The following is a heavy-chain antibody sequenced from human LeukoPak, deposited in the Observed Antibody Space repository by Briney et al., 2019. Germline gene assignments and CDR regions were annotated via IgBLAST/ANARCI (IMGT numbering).Heavy chain of an antibody. D-gene: IGHD3-16*02. J-gene: IGHJ4*02. CDR1: GYTFNGYY. CDR2: INPNSGGT. Sequence: GASVKVSCKPSGYTFNGYYMHWVRQAPGQGLEWMGWINPNSGGTNYAQQFQGRVTMTRDTAISTAYMELSRLRSDDTAVYYCARGQNMITFGGVIDFLQYDDYWGQGTLVTVSS. V-gene: IGHV1-2*02. CDR3: ARGQNMITFGGVIDFLQYDDY.